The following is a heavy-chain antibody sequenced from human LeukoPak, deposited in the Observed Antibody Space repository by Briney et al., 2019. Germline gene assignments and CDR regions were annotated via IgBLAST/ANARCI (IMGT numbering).Heavy chain of an antibody. Sequence: PGGSLRLSCAASGFNFRTYALHWVRQAPGKGLEWISVITGSGGSACYADSVKGRFTISRDNCKNTLYLQMNSLRAEDTAVYYCAKDGSIAARLEDYWGQGTLVTVSS. CDR1: GFNFRTYA. J-gene: IGHJ4*02. CDR3: AKDGSIAARLEDY. CDR2: ITGSGGSA. V-gene: IGHV3-23*01. D-gene: IGHD6-6*01.